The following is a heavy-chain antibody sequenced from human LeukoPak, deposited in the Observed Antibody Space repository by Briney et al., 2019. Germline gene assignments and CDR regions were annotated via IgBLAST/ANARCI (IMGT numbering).Heavy chain of an antibody. J-gene: IGHJ4*02. V-gene: IGHV3-74*01. CDR2: INNDGSGT. Sequence: GGSLRLSCAASGLTLSSYWMHWVRQAPGKGLVWVSRINNDGSGTNYADSVKGRFTISRDNAKNTLYLQMNSLGAEDTAVYYCARDVGGYFPPDYWGQGTLVTVSS. CDR1: GLTLSSYW. D-gene: IGHD3-22*01. CDR3: ARDVGGYFPPDY.